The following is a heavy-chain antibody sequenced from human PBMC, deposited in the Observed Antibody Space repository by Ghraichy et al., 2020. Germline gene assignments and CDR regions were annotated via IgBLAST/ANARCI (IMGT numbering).Heavy chain of an antibody. V-gene: IGHV3-49*03. J-gene: IGHJ4*02. CDR2: IRSKAYGGTP. CDR3: SYYYDSSGYELFDY. D-gene: IGHD3-22*01. CDR1: GFTFGDYA. Sequence: GGSLRLSCTASGFTFGDYAMSWFRQAPGKGLEWVGFIRSKAYGGTPEYAASVKGRFTISRDDSKSIDYLQMNSLKTEDTAVYYCSYYYDSSGYELFDYWGQGTLVTVSS.